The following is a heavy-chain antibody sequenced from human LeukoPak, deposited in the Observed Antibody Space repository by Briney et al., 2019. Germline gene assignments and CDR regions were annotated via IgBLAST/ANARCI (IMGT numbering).Heavy chain of an antibody. CDR3: ARSYYYGSGSFRWFDP. Sequence: SETLSLTCTVSGASISSSSYYWGWIRQPPGKGLEWIGYIYYSGSTNYNPSLKSRVTISVDTSKNQFSLKLSYVPAADTAVYYCARSYYYGSGSFRWFDPWGQGTLVTVSS. V-gene: IGHV4-61*05. D-gene: IGHD3-10*01. CDR1: GASISSSSYY. CDR2: IYYSGST. J-gene: IGHJ5*02.